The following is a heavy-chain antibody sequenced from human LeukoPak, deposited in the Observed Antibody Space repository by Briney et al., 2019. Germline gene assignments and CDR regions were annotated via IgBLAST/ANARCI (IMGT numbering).Heavy chain of an antibody. CDR3: ARDYGVYYFDY. Sequence: PGGSLRLSCAASGFTFSSYSMNWVRQAPGKGLEWVSYISSSSTIYYADSVKGRFTISRDNAKNSLYLQMNSLRAEDTAVYYCARDYGVYYFDYWGQGTLVTVSS. J-gene: IGHJ4*02. V-gene: IGHV3-48*01. D-gene: IGHD3-10*01. CDR2: ISSSSTI. CDR1: GFTFSSYS.